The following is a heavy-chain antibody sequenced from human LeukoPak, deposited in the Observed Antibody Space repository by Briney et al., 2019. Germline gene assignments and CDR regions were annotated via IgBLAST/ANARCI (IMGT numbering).Heavy chain of an antibody. CDR2: INHSGST. Sequence: PSETLSLTCAVYGGSFSGYYWSWIRQHPGKGLEWIGEINHSGSTNYNPSLKSRVTISVDTSKNQFSLKLSSVTAADTAVYYCARLGYSSSWYDYYYYMDVWGKGTTVTISS. D-gene: IGHD6-13*01. CDR3: ARLGYSSSWYDYYYYMDV. J-gene: IGHJ6*03. V-gene: IGHV4-34*01. CDR1: GGSFSGYY.